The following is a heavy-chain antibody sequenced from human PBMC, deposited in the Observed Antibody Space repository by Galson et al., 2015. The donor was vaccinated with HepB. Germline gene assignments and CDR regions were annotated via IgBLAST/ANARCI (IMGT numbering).Heavy chain of an antibody. V-gene: IGHV3-23*01. CDR3: AKVFPEKTDGWYRQALYYFDS. CDR2: ITPSGDNT. CDR1: GFTFSYYA. J-gene: IGHJ4*02. D-gene: IGHD6-19*01. Sequence: SLRLSCAASGFTFSYYAMAWVRQAPGKGLEWISAITPSGDNTYSADSMKGRFLISRDNSQNTLFLQMNSLRADDTAIYFCAKVFPEKTDGWYRQALYYFDSWSQGTRVTVSS.